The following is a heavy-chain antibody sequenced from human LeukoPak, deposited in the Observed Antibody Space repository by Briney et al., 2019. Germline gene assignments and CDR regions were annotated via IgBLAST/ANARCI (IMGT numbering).Heavy chain of an antibody. CDR1: GYIFTGYY. CDR2: INPNSGGT. D-gene: IGHD1-26*01. J-gene: IGHJ3*02. CDR3: ARAKVGIDASDI. V-gene: IGHV1-2*02. Sequence: GASVKVSCKASGYIFTGYYMHWVRQAPGQGLEWMGWINPNSGGTNYAHKFQGRVTMTRDTSISTAYMELSRLGSDDTAVYYCARAKVGIDASDIWGQGTMVTVSS.